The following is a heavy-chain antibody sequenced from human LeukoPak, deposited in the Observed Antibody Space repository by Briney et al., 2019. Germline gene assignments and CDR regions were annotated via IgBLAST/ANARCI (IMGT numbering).Heavy chain of an antibody. D-gene: IGHD2-15*01. V-gene: IGHV4-39*07. Sequence: SETLSLTCTVSGGSISSSSYYWGWIRQPPGKGLEWIGEINHSGSTNYNPSLKSRVTISVDTSKNQFSLKLSSVTAADTAVYYCARGNRGVVVVAATPANLFDPWGQGTLVTVSS. CDR3: ARGNRGVVVVAATPANLFDP. CDR2: INHSGST. J-gene: IGHJ5*02. CDR1: GGSISSSSYY.